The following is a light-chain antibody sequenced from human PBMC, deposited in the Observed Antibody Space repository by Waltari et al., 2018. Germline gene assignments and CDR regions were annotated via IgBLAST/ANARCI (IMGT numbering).Light chain of an antibody. V-gene: IGKV1-12*01. Sequence: DIQMTQSPSSVPASVGDRVTITCRASQDISRWLAWYQQKPGKAPNLLIDAASSLQSEVPSRFSGSGSGTDFTLTISSLQPEDFATYYCQQSYSFPLTFGGGTKVEIK. CDR2: AAS. J-gene: IGKJ4*01. CDR3: QQSYSFPLT. CDR1: QDISRW.